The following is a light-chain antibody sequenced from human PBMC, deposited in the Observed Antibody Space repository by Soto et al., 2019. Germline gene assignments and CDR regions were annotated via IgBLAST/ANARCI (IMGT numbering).Light chain of an antibody. J-gene: IGKJ2*01. CDR2: GAS. Sequence: DIQMTQPPSSLSASVGDRVTITCRASQSIRNYLNWYQQKPGKAPQLLIYGASSLQSGVPSRFSGRGSGTDFTLTIISLQPEDFATYDGDQSYSTPYTFGQGTEL. V-gene: IGKV1-39*01. CDR3: DQSYSTPYT. CDR1: QSIRNY.